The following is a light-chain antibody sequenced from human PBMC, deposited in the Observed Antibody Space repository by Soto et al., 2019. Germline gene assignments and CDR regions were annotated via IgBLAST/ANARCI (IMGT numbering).Light chain of an antibody. CDR1: SSNIGSNT. J-gene: IGLJ1*01. CDR2: SNN. V-gene: IGLV1-44*01. CDR3: AAWDDSLNGPL. Sequence: QFVLTQPPSASGTPGQRVTISCSGSSSNIGSNTVNWYQQLPGTAPKLLIYSNNQRPSGVPDRFSGSKSGTSAFLAISGLQSEDEADYYCAAWDDSLNGPLFGTGTKVTVL.